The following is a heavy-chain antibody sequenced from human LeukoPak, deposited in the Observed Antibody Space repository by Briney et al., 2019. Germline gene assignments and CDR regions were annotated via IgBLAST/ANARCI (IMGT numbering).Heavy chain of an antibody. Sequence: GGSLRLSCAASGFTFSGYGMHWVRQAPGKGLEWVAFIQYEGSNKYYADSVKGRFTISRDSSKNTLYLQMNSLRTGDAAVYYCAKRGSDCSGNSCHFAFDTWGQGTMVTVSS. CDR1: GFTFSGYG. V-gene: IGHV3-30*02. J-gene: IGHJ3*02. CDR2: IQYEGSNK. D-gene: IGHD2-2*01. CDR3: AKRGSDCSGNSCHFAFDT.